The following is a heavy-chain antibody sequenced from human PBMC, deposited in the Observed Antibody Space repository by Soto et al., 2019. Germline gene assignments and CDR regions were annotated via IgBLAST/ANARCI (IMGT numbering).Heavy chain of an antibody. Sequence: EVQLVESGGGLVQPGGSLRLSCAASGFTFSSYWMSWVRQAPGKGLEWVANIKQDGSEKYYVDSVKGRFTISRDNAKNSLYLQMNSLRAEDTAVYYCARRRTGGWYFSWYFDYWGQGTLVTVSS. CDR1: GFTFSSYW. CDR2: IKQDGSEK. J-gene: IGHJ4*02. CDR3: ARRRTGGWYFSWYFDY. D-gene: IGHD6-19*01. V-gene: IGHV3-7*01.